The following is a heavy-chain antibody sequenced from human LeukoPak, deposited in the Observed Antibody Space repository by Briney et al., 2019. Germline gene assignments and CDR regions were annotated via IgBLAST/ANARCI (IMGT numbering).Heavy chain of an antibody. D-gene: IGHD5-24*01. V-gene: IGHV3-48*03. CDR2: ISSSGSTI. J-gene: IGHJ4*02. Sequence: GGSLRLSCAASGFTFSSYEMNWVRQAPGKGLEWVSYISSSGSTIYYADSVKGRFTISRDNAKNSLSLQMNSLRAEDTAVYYCARLGPRDGYNSRDWGQGTLVTVSS. CDR1: GFTFSSYE. CDR3: ARLGPRDGYNSRD.